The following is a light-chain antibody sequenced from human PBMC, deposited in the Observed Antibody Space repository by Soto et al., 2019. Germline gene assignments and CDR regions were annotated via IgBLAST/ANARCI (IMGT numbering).Light chain of an antibody. V-gene: IGKV3-20*01. Sequence: EIVLTQSPGTLSLSPGEGATLSCRASQSVSRSYLAWYQQKPGQAPRLLVFATSSRATGIPDRFSGSGSGTDFTLTISRLEPEDLAVYYCQQYGSSPLVTFGGGTKVEIK. J-gene: IGKJ4*01. CDR3: QQYGSSPLVT. CDR1: QSVSRSY. CDR2: ATS.